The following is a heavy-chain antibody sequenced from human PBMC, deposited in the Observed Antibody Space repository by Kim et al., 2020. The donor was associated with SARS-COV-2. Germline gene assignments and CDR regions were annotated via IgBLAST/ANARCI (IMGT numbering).Heavy chain of an antibody. D-gene: IGHD6-13*01. J-gene: IGHJ4*02. CDR3: AKTIAAAGTRLACFDY. CDR2: ISGSGGST. Sequence: GGSLRLSCAASGFTFSSYAMSWVRQAPGKGLEWVSAISGSGGSTYYADSVKGRFTISRDNSKNTLYLQMNSLRAEDTAVYYCAKTIAAAGTRLACFDYWGQGTLVTVSS. V-gene: IGHV3-23*01. CDR1: GFTFSSYA.